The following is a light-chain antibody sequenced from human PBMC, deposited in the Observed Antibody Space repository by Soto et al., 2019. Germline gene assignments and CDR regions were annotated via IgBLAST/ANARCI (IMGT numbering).Light chain of an antibody. V-gene: IGLV1-51*01. J-gene: IGLJ2*01. CDR2: DNN. CDR1: SSNIGNAGNY. CDR3: ETWDSSLSAHV. Sequence: QSVLTQPPSVSAAPGQTVTISCSGSSSNIGNAGNYVSWYQQFPGTAPKVLIYDNNQRPSGIPDRFSASKSGTSATLDITGLQTGDEADYYCETWDSSLSAHVFGGGTKVTVL.